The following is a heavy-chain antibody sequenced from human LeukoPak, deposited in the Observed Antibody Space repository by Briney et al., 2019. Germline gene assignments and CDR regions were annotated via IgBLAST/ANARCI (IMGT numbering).Heavy chain of an antibody. CDR2: IRSKANSYAT. Sequence: GGSLRLSCAASGFTFSGSAMHWVRQASGEGLEWVGRIRSKANSYATAYAASVKGRFTISRDDSKNTAYLQMNSLKTEDTAVYYCTRRAYDSSGYYGYWGQGTLVTVSS. CDR3: TRRAYDSSGYYGY. J-gene: IGHJ4*02. CDR1: GFTFSGSA. V-gene: IGHV3-73*01. D-gene: IGHD3-22*01.